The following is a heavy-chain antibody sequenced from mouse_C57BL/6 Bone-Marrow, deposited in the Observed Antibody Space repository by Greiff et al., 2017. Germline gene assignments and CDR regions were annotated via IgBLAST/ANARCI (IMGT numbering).Heavy chain of an antibody. V-gene: IGHV1-80*01. D-gene: IGHD2-1*01. Sequence: VKLMESGAELVKPGASVKISCKASGYAFSSYWMNWVKQRPGKGLEWIGQIYPGDGDTNYNGKFKGKATLTADKSSSTAYMQLSSLTSEDSAVYFCAREGLWYHYYAMDYWGQGTSVTVSS. J-gene: IGHJ4*01. CDR2: IYPGDGDT. CDR3: AREGLWYHYYAMDY. CDR1: GYAFSSYW.